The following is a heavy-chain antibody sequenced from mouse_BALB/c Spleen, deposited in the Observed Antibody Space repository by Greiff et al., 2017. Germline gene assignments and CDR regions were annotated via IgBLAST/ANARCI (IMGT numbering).Heavy chain of an antibody. CDR1: GFNIKDTY. V-gene: IGHV14-3*02. J-gene: IGHJ2*01. CDR2: IDPANGNT. CDR3: ARSPSIHYYGYIDY. Sequence: VQLQQSGAELVKPGASVKLSCTASGFNIKDTYMHWVKQRPEQGLEWIGRIDPANGNTKYDPKFQGKATITADTSSNTAYLQLSSLTSEDTAVYYCARSPSIHYYGYIDYWGQGTTLTVSS. D-gene: IGHD1-2*01.